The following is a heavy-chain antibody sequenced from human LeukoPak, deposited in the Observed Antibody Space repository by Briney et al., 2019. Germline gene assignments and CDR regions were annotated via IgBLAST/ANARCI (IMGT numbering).Heavy chain of an antibody. D-gene: IGHD3-10*01. J-gene: IGHJ4*02. V-gene: IGHV3-21*01. Sequence: PGRSLRLSCAASGFTFSSYSMNWVRQAPGKGLEWVSSISSSSSYIYYADSVKGRFTISRDNAKNSLYLQMNSLRAEDTAVYYCARDLGPWLARWFGEPYPPDYWGQGTLVTVSS. CDR1: GFTFSSYS. CDR3: ARDLGPWLARWFGEPYPPDY. CDR2: ISSSSSYI.